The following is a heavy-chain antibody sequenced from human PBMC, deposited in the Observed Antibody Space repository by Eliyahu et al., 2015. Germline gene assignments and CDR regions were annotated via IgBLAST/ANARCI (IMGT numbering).Heavy chain of an antibody. V-gene: IGHV4-4*07. J-gene: IGHJ1*01. Sequence: QVQLQESGPGLVRTSETLSLTCNVSGDSISGFYWNWIRQSAGKRLEWIGFIYGSGITKYNPSLGGRVTMSADMSKNQFSLKLHSATAADTGVYYCARYCRDTSCQDHFQEWGQGTLVTVSS. CDR3: ARYCRDTSCQDHFQE. D-gene: IGHD2-15*01. CDR2: IYGSGIT. CDR1: GDSISGFY.